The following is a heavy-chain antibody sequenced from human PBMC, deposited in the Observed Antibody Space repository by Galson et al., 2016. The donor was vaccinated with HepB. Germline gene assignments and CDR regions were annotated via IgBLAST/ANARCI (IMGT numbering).Heavy chain of an antibody. V-gene: IGHV3-72*01. CDR2: TRDKAESYTT. J-gene: IGHJ4*02. CDR3: ARSERHFPFDY. Sequence: SLRLSCAASGFTFSNYGMHWVRQAPGKGLEWVGRTRDKAESYTTEYAASVKGRFTISRDDSKNSLYLQMNSLKTEDTAVYYCARSERHFPFDYWGQGTLVTVSS. CDR1: GFTFSNYG.